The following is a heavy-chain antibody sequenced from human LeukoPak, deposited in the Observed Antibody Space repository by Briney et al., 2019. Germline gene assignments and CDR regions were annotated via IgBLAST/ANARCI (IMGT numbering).Heavy chain of an antibody. CDR1: GGSFNGYY. Sequence: SETLSLTCAVYGGSFNGYYWGWIRQPPGKGLEWIGSIYYSGSTYYNPSLKSRVTISVDTSKNQFSLKLSSVTAADTAVYYCATSFPRLGVDVWGQGTTVTVSS. CDR3: ATSFPRLGVDV. D-gene: IGHD3-16*01. V-gene: IGHV4-39*01. CDR2: IYYSGST. J-gene: IGHJ6*02.